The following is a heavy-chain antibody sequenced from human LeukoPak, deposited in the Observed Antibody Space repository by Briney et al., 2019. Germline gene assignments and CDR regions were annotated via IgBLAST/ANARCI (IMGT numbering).Heavy chain of an antibody. V-gene: IGHV4-4*02. CDR2: IYHSGST. Sequence: SETLSLTCAVSGGSISSSNWWSWIRQPPGKGLEWIGEIYHSGSTNYNPSLKSRVTISVDTSKNQFSLKLSSVTAADTAVYYCARCSVGTAMVTVPYYYYYMDVWGKGTTVTISS. CDR1: GGSISSSNW. D-gene: IGHD5-18*01. CDR3: ARCSVGTAMVTVPYYYYYMDV. J-gene: IGHJ6*03.